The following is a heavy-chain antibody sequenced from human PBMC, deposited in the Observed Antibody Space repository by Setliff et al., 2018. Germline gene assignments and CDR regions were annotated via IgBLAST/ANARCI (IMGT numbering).Heavy chain of an antibody. D-gene: IGHD4-17*01. CDR3: TRADHTVTTTFDY. J-gene: IGHJ4*01. CDR1: GYTFTVYT. Sequence: ASVKVSCKVSGYTFTVYTMNWVRQAPGQGLEWLGWINTNTGNPTYAQGFSGRFVFSLDTSVSTAYLQISSLKAEDTAIYFCTRADHTVTTTFDYWGQGTLVTVSS. CDR2: INTNTGNP. V-gene: IGHV7-4-1*02.